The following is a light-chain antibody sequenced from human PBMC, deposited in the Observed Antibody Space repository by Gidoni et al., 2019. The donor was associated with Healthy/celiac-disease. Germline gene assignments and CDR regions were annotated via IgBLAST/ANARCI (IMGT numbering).Light chain of an antibody. Sequence: EIVLTQSPGTLSLSPGERATLSCRASQSVSSSYLAWYQQKPGQAPRLLIYGASSRATGIPDRFSGRGSGKDFTLTISRLEAEDFAVYYCQQYGSSAWTFGQGTKVEIK. V-gene: IGKV3-20*01. CDR2: GAS. CDR3: QQYGSSAWT. J-gene: IGKJ1*01. CDR1: QSVSSSY.